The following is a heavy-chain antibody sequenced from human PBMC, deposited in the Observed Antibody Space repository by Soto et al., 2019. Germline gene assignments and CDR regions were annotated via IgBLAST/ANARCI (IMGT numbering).Heavy chain of an antibody. Sequence: QVQLVQSGAEVKKPGASVKVSCKASGYTFTGYYMHWVRQAPGQGLEWMGWINPNSGGTNFAQKFQGWVTMTRDTSISTAYMERRRLRSDDTAVYSCARSPMPTVTTWPRLDPWGKGTLVTVSS. CDR3: ARSPMPTVTTWPRLDP. J-gene: IGHJ5*02. CDR2: INPNSGGT. D-gene: IGHD4-17*01. CDR1: GYTFTGYY. V-gene: IGHV1-2*04.